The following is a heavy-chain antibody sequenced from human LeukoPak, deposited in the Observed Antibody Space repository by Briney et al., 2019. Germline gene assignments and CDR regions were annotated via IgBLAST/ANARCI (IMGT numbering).Heavy chain of an antibody. J-gene: IGHJ3*02. Sequence: SVKVSCKASGGTFSSYAISWVRQAPGQGLEWMGGIIPIFGTANYAQKFQGRVTITADEPTSTAYMELSSLRSEDTAVYYCARRGVAGHGTGAFDIWGQGTMVTVSS. D-gene: IGHD6-19*01. V-gene: IGHV1-69*13. CDR2: IIPIFGTA. CDR3: ARRGVAGHGTGAFDI. CDR1: GGTFSSYA.